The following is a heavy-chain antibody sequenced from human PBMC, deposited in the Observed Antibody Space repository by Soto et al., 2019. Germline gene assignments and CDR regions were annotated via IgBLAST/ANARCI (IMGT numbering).Heavy chain of an antibody. CDR3: TRGLRSRAAAAGPYYYYYGMDV. D-gene: IGHD6-13*01. Sequence: GGSLRLSCTASGFTFGDYAMSWVRQAPGQGLEWVGFIRSKAYGGTTEYAASVKGRFTISRDDSKSIAYLQMNSLKTEDTAVYYCTRGLRSRAAAAGPYYYYYGMDVWGQGTTVTVSS. CDR2: IRSKAYGGTT. CDR1: GFTFGDYA. V-gene: IGHV3-49*04. J-gene: IGHJ6*02.